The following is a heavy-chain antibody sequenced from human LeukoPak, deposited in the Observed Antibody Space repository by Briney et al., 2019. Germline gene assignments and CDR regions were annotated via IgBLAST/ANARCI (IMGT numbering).Heavy chain of an antibody. CDR2: IRYDGSNK. J-gene: IGHJ4*02. V-gene: IGHV3-30*02. CDR3: AKEGRYSYGGDFFAY. D-gene: IGHD5-18*01. CDR1: GFTFSSYG. Sequence: PGGSLRLSCAASGFTFSSYGMHWVRQAPGKGLEWVAFIRYDGSNKYYADSVKGRFTISRDNSNNTLYLQMNSLRAEDTAVYYCAKEGRYSYGGDFFAYWGQGTLVTVSS.